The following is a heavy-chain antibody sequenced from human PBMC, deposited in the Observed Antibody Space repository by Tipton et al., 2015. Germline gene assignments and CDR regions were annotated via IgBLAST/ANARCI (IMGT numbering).Heavy chain of an antibody. J-gene: IGHJ4*02. V-gene: IGHV4-38-2*01. Sequence: PGLVKPSETLSLTCAVSAYSISSDYYWGWIRQSPGKGLEWIGYIYYSGSTKYSPSLKSRVTMSRDTSKNQFSLKLTSVTAADTAVYYCACQDYDSLTRDYQTVDYWGQGTLVTVSS. D-gene: IGHD3-9*01. CDR1: AYSISSDYY. CDR2: IYYSGST. CDR3: ACQDYDSLTRDYQTVDY.